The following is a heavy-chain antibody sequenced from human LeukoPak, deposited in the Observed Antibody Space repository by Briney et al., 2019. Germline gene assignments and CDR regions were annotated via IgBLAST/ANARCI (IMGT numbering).Heavy chain of an antibody. CDR3: AKAPRAAAGTYNGMDV. V-gene: IGHV3-23*01. D-gene: IGHD6-13*01. J-gene: IGHJ6*02. Sequence: GESLRLSCAASGFTFSSYAMSWVRQAPGKGLEWVSAISGSGGSTYYADSVKGRFTISRDNSQDTLYLQMNGLRAGDTAVYYCAKAPRAAAGTYNGMDVWGQGTTVTVSS. CDR2: ISGSGGST. CDR1: GFTFSSYA.